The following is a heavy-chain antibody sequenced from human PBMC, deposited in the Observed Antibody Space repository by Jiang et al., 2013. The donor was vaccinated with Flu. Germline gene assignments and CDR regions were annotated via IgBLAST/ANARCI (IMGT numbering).Heavy chain of an antibody. D-gene: IGHD3-22*01. CDR1: GTGFSRYD. V-gene: IGHV3-30*03. CDR3: ARGRYHYDSSGLYYGSRVEPYHFDL. Sequence: QLVESGGGAVQPGRSLRLSCAASGTGFSRYDMHWVRQTPGKGLEWVAVISFEGSNFYYGDSVKGRFTISRDNPKNTLYLQMNSLRLGDTAVYHCARGRYHYDSSGLYYGSRVEPYHFDLWGQGTLVTVSS. CDR2: ISFEGSNF. J-gene: IGHJ4*02.